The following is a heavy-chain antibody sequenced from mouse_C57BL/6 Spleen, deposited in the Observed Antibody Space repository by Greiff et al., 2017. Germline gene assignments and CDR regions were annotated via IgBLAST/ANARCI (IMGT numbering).Heavy chain of an antibody. J-gene: IGHJ4*01. CDR1: GFTFSSYG. D-gene: IGHD2-3*01. Sequence: EVKLMESGGDLVKPGGSLKLSCAASGFTFSSYGMSWVRQTPDKRLEWVATISSGGSYTYYPDSVKGRFTISRDNAKNTLYLQMSSLKSEDTAMYYCARPLYDGSSYAMDYWGQGTSVTVSS. V-gene: IGHV5-6*01. CDR3: ARPLYDGSSYAMDY. CDR2: ISSGGSYT.